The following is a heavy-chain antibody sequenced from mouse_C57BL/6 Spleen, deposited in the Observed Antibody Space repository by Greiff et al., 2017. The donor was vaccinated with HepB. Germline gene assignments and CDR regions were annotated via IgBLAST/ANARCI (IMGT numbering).Heavy chain of an antibody. CDR1: GYTFTDYY. D-gene: IGHD1-1*01. Sequence: EVQLQQSGPELVKPGASVKISCKASGYTFTDYYMNWVKQSHGKSLEWIGDINPNNGGTSYNQKFKGKATLTVDKSSSTAYMELRSLTSEDSAVYYCASRGYGSSSYAMDYWGQGTSVTVSS. J-gene: IGHJ4*01. CDR3: ASRGYGSSSYAMDY. V-gene: IGHV1-26*01. CDR2: INPNNGGT.